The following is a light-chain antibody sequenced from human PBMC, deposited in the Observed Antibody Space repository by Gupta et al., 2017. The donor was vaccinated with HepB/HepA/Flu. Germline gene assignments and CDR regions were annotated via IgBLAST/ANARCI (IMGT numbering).Light chain of an antibody. CDR2: EVS. Sequence: QSALTQPASVSGSPGQSHTISCPGTSSDVGSYNLVSLYQQHPGKAPKLMIYEVSKRTSGVSNRFSGSKSGNTASLTISGLQAEDEADYYCCSYAGSSTLVFGGGTKLTVL. V-gene: IGLV2-23*02. CDR3: CSYAGSSTLV. J-gene: IGLJ2*01. CDR1: SSDVGSYNL.